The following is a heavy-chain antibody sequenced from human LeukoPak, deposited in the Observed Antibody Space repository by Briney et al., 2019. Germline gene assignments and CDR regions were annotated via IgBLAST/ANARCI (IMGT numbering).Heavy chain of an antibody. J-gene: IGHJ4*02. CDR3: ARERDYDTYIDY. CDR1: GFRVSSNH. D-gene: IGHD3-22*01. Sequence: PGGSLRLSCAVSGFRVSSNHMTWVRQAPGKGLEWVSLIYTGYVTYYAGCLKGRFTISTDNSKNILYLQMDSLTAEDTALYYCARERDYDTYIDYWGQGTLVTVSS. V-gene: IGHV3-53*01. CDR2: IYTGYVT.